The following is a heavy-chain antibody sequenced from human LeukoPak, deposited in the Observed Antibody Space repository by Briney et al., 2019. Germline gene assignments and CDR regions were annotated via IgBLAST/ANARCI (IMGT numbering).Heavy chain of an antibody. Sequence: PGGSLRLSCDTSGFIFKDYSMNWVRQGPGKGLAWTSYISGDSVNMHYADSVKGRFTVSRDSATNSHSLQLSSLRAEDTAVYYCVISFISMKAVTERGGSDVWGQGTMVTVSS. J-gene: IGHJ3*01. CDR1: GFIFKDYS. CDR3: VISFISMKAVTERGGSDV. CDR2: ISGDSVNM. D-gene: IGHD3-3*02. V-gene: IGHV3-48*01.